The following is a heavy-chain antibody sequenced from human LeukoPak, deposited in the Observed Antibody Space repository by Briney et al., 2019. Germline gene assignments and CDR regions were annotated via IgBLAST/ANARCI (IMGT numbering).Heavy chain of an antibody. J-gene: IGHJ5*02. CDR2: IIPIFGTA. V-gene: IGHV1-69*05. CDR3: ARGVIVATIPDERRWFDP. D-gene: IGHD5-12*01. Sequence: GASVKVSCKASGGTFSSYAISWVRQAPGQGLEWMGGIIPIFGTANYAQKFQGRVTITTDESTSTAYMELSSLRSEDTAVYYCARGVIVATIPDERRWFDPWGQGTLVTVSS. CDR1: GGTFSSYA.